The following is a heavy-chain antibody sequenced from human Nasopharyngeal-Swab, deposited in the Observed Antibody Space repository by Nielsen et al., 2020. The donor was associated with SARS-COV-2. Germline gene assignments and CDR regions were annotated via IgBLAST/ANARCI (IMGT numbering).Heavy chain of an antibody. V-gene: IGHV7-4-1*02. J-gene: IGHJ5*02. D-gene: IGHD5-18*01. Sequence: ASVKVSCKASGYTFTRYAINWLRQAPGQGPEWMGWIATPTGHLTYAQGFTGRFVFSLDTSVATAYLHINSLKTEDTAIYYCVRDQAMARPNWFDPWGQGTLATVSS. CDR1: GYTFTRYA. CDR2: IATPTGHL. CDR3: VRDQAMARPNWFDP.